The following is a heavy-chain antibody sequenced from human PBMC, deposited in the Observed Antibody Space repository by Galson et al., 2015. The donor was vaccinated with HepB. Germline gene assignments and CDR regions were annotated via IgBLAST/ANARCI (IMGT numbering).Heavy chain of an antibody. CDR2: INAGNGNT. CDR1: GYTFTSYA. D-gene: IGHD6-13*01. V-gene: IGHV1-3*01. Sequence: SVKVSCKASGYTFTSYAIHWVRQAPGQRLEWIGWINAGNGNTKYSQNFQGRVTITRDTSASTAYMEVSSLRSEDTALYYCAREGAAAGRTYDAFDIWGQGTMVTVSS. J-gene: IGHJ3*02. CDR3: AREGAAAGRTYDAFDI.